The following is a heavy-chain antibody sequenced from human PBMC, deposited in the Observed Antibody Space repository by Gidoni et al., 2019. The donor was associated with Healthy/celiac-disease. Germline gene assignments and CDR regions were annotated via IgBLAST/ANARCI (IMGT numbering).Heavy chain of an antibody. J-gene: IGHJ3*02. D-gene: IGHD4-4*01. Sequence: QVQLQESGPGLVKPSQTLSLTCTVSGGSISSGDYYWSWIRQPPGTGLEWIGYIYYSGSTYYNPSLKSRVTISVDTSKNQFSLKLSSVTAADTAVYYCARESGPTVTTWDAFDIWGQGTMVTVSS. CDR1: GGSISSGDYY. V-gene: IGHV4-30-4*01. CDR2: IYYSGST. CDR3: ARESGPTVTTWDAFDI.